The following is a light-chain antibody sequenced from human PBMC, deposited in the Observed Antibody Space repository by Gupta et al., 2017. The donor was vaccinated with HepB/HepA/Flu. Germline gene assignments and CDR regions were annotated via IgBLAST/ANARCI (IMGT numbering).Light chain of an antibody. Sequence: QSALTQPASVSGSPGQSITLSCTGTSSDIGNYNYVSWYQQYPGKAQNLMIVVCSNRPSGVSSRFSFSNSGNNDSPTLSGLQAEDEAAYDYSSYTNSGALYWLFGGGTKLTVL. CDR2: VCS. J-gene: IGLJ2*01. V-gene: IGLV2-14*03. CDR3: SSYTNSGALYWL. CDR1: SSDIGNYNY.